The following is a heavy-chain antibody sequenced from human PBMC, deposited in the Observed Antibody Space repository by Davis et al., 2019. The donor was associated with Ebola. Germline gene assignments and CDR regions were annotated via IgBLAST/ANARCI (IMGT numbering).Heavy chain of an antibody. CDR1: AFTFSSYG. D-gene: IGHD4-17*01. J-gene: IGHJ5*02. V-gene: IGHV3-33*01. CDR3: ARDPSHDDGDYVGGWFDP. Sequence: GGSLTPSCAASAFTFSSYGTHWVRQAPGKVLEWVAVIGYDGRNKYYADSVKGRFTISRDNSKNTLYLEMNSLRAEDTAVYYCARDPSHDDGDYVGGWFDPWGQGTLVTVSS. CDR2: IGYDGRNK.